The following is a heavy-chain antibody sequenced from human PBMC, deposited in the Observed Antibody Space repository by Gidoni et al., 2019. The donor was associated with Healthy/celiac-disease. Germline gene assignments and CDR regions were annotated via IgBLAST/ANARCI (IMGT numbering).Heavy chain of an antibody. CDR2: ISGSGGST. CDR3: VNPHSQWSG. Sequence: EVQLLESGGGLVQPERSLSLSCAASGFTFSSYAMSWVRQAPGKGLEWVSAISGSGGSTYYADSVKGRFTISRDNAKNTLYLQMNSLRAEDTAVYYCVNPHSQWSGWGQGTMVTVSS. J-gene: IGHJ3*01. D-gene: IGHD2-15*01. V-gene: IGHV3-23*01. CDR1: GFTFSSYA.